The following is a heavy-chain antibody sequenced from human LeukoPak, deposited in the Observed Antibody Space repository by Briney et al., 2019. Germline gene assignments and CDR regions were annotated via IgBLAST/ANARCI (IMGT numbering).Heavy chain of an antibody. V-gene: IGHV1-18*01. Sequence: GASVKVSCKASGYTFTSYGISWVRQAPGQGLEWMGWISAYNGNTNHAQKLQGRVTMTTDTSTSTAYMELRSLRSDDTAVYYCARDGLLWFGGAYMDVWGKGTTVTVSS. D-gene: IGHD3-10*01. CDR1: GYTFTSYG. CDR2: ISAYNGNT. J-gene: IGHJ6*03. CDR3: ARDGLLWFGGAYMDV.